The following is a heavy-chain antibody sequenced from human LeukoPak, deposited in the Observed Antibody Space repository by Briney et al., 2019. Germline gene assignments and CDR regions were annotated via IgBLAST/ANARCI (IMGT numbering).Heavy chain of an antibody. V-gene: IGHV3-7*01. CDR2: IKQDGSEK. Sequence: PGGSLRLSCAASGFTFSSYWMSWVRQAPGKGLEWVANIKQDGSEKYYVDSVKGRFTISRDNAKNSLYLQMNSLRAEDTAVYYCARDSWELLTSPFDYWGQGTLVTVSS. CDR1: GFTFSSYW. J-gene: IGHJ4*02. D-gene: IGHD1-26*01. CDR3: ARDSWELLTSPFDY.